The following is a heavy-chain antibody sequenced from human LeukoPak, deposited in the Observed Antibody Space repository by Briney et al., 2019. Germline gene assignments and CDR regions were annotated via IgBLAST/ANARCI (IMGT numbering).Heavy chain of an antibody. J-gene: IGHJ4*01. CDR2: IDPSNGNI. CDR1: GYNFNSYG. D-gene: IGHD3-9*01. V-gene: IGHV1-18*01. CDR3: ARDGVTGHFEW. Sequence: ASVKVSCKASGYNFNSYGVCWVRQAPGQGLEWIGWIDPSNGNIKYAEKVQDRVTMTTDTSTSTAYMDLRSLRSDDTAVCYCARDGVTGHFEWWGRGTLITVSS.